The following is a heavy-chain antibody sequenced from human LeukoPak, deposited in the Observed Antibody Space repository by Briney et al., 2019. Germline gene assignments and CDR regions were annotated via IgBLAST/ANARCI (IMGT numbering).Heavy chain of an antibody. V-gene: IGHV1-69*05. CDR1: GGTFSSYT. D-gene: IGHD3-10*01. CDR3: ARDNPMVRGYYFDY. CDR2: IIPIFGTA. J-gene: IGHJ4*02. Sequence: ASVKVSCKASGGTFSSYTIGWVRQAPGQGLEWMGRIIPIFGTANYAQKFQGRVTITTDESTSTAYMELSSLRSEDTAVYYCARDNPMVRGYYFDYWGQGTLVTVSS.